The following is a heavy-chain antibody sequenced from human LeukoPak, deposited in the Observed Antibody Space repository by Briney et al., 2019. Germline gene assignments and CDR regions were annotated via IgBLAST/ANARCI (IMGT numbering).Heavy chain of an antibody. D-gene: IGHD4-17*01. CDR2: IYDSGST. J-gene: IGHJ6*02. Sequence: TSETLSLTCTVSGGSIGSYHWSWIRQPPGKGLEWIGYIYDSGSTNYNPSLKSRVTISVDTSKNQFSLKLSSVTAADTAVYYCARHGRDYGRYYGMDVWGQGTTVTVSS. CDR3: ARHGRDYGRYYGMDV. CDR1: GGSIGSYH. V-gene: IGHV4-59*08.